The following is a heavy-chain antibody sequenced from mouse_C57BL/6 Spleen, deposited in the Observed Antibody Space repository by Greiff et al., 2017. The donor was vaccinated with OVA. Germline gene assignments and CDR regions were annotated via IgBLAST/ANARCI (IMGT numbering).Heavy chain of an antibody. V-gene: IGHV1-26*01. Sequence: EVQLQQSGPELVKPGASVKISCKASGYTFTDYYMNWVKQSHGKSLEWIGDINPNNGGTSYNQKFKGKATLTVDKSSSTAYMELRSLTSEDSAVYYCANFYYDYDEGFAYWGQGTLVTVAA. J-gene: IGHJ3*01. CDR1: GYTFTDYY. CDR3: ANFYYDYDEGFAY. D-gene: IGHD2-4*01. CDR2: INPNNGGT.